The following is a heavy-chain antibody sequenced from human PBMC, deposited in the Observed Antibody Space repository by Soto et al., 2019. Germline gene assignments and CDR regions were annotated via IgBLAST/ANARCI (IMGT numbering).Heavy chain of an antibody. J-gene: IGHJ5*02. CDR3: ARCTVDTIVTSGWCHYLDP. D-gene: IGHD6-19*01. CDR2: VSGSGGTT. CDR1: GFTFSSSA. V-gene: IGHV3-23*01. Sequence: EVQLLDSGGGLVQPGGSLRLSCAASGFTFSSSAMSWVRQAPGKGLERVSAVSGSGGTTYYADSVRGRFTISRDNSKNTLYLKMNSLRAEDTAIYFCARCTVDTIVTSGWCHYLDPWGQGTLVTVSS.